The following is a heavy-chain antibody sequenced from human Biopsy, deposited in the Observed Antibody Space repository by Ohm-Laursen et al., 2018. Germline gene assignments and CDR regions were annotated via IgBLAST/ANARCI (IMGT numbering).Heavy chain of an antibody. CDR2: IKNEIDGGTT. CDR1: GFTFSHAW. J-gene: IGHJ3*02. D-gene: IGHD3-22*01. Sequence: SLRLSCTASGFTFSHAWMSWVRQAPGKGLEWVGRIKNEIDGGTTDYVAPVKGRFTILRDDSKNMLFLQMDSLKTEDTAVYYCTHHYDASDDVFDIWGQGTVVTVSS. V-gene: IGHV3-15*01. CDR3: THHYDASDDVFDI.